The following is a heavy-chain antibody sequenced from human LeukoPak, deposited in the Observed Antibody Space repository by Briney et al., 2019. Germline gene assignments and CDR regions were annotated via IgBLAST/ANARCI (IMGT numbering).Heavy chain of an antibody. V-gene: IGHV3-7*04. Sequence: GGSLRLSCAASGFTFSSDWMAWVRQAPGKGLEWLANIKEDGSVINYIDSVRGRFTISRDNAANSLFLQMNSLRAEDTAVYYCARDVGGGYYLFTDNHWGQGTLVTVSS. D-gene: IGHD3-10*01. CDR3: ARDVGGGYYLFTDNH. CDR2: IKEDGSVI. J-gene: IGHJ4*02. CDR1: GFTFSSDW.